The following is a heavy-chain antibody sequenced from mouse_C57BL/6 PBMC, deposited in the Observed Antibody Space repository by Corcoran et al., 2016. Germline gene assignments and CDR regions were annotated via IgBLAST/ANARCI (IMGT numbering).Heavy chain of an antibody. CDR2: INTYSGVP. CDR1: GYTFTTYG. D-gene: IGHD1-1*01. V-gene: IGHV9-3*01. CDR3: ARNYYYGSSSPEFAY. J-gene: IGHJ3*01. Sequence: QIQLVQSGPELKKPGETVKISCKASGYTFTTYGMSWVKQAPGKGLKWMGWINTYSGVPTYADDFKGRFAFSLETPASTAYLQINNLKNEDTATYFCARNYYYGSSSPEFAYWGHGTLVTVSA.